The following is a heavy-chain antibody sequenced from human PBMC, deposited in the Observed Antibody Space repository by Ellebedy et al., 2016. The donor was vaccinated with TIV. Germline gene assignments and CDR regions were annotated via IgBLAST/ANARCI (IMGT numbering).Heavy chain of an antibody. CDR1: GFTFSSYG. J-gene: IGHJ4*02. V-gene: IGHV3-33*08. CDR2: IWFDGSNK. Sequence: GESLKISCAASGFTFSSYGMHWVRQAPGKGLEWVAGIWFDGSNKNFADFVKGRFTISRVNSKKTLYLQMNSLTAEDTAVYYCAREFGDYYFDYWGQGTLVTVSS. CDR3: AREFGDYYFDY. D-gene: IGHD4-17*01.